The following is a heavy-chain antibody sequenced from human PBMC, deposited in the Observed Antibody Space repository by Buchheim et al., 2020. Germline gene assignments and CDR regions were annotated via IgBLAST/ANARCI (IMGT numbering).Heavy chain of an antibody. V-gene: IGHV2-70*15. J-gene: IGHJ4*02. CDR2: IDWDDDK. D-gene: IGHD6-13*01. CDR3: ARTDSSSWHYFDY. CDR1: GFSLTSSGRA. Sequence: QVTLRESGPALVKPTQTLTLTCTFSGFSLTSSGRAVSWIRQPPGKALEWLARIDWDDDKYYSTSLKPRLTISKDTSKNQVLLIMTNMDPVDTATYYCARTDSSSWHYFDYWGQGSL.